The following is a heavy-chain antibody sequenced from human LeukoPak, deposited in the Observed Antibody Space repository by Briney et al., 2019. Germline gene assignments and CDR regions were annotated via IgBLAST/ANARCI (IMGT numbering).Heavy chain of an antibody. V-gene: IGHV3-30*02. CDR1: GFTFSSCG. D-gene: IGHD4-11*01. CDR3: AKGVTYSFDY. CDR2: IRLDGSNK. J-gene: IGHJ4*02. Sequence: AGGSLRLSRAASGFTFSSCGMHWVRQAPGKGLEWVAFIRLDGSNKYYADSVKGRFTISRDNSKNTLYLQMNSLRAEDTSVYYCAKGVTYSFDYWGQGTLVTVSS.